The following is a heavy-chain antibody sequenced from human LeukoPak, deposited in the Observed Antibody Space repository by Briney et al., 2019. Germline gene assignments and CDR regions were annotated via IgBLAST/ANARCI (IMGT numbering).Heavy chain of an antibody. D-gene: IGHD3-10*01. CDR1: GYSFTSYW. Sequence: GESLKISCKGSGYSFTSYWIGWVCQMPGKGLEWMGIIYPGDSDTRYSPSFQGQVTISADKSISTAYLQWSSLKASDTAMYYCARRSIWFGELFYFDYWGQGTLVTVSS. CDR2: IYPGDSDT. J-gene: IGHJ4*02. V-gene: IGHV5-51*01. CDR3: ARRSIWFGELFYFDY.